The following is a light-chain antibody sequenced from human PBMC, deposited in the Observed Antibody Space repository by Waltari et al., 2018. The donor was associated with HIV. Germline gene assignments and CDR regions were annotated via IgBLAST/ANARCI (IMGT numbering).Light chain of an antibody. J-gene: IGKJ4*01. V-gene: IGKV4-1*01. Sequence: IVMTQCPGSLAVSLCERASIYRKASESLLPSSDNRNHLAWYQQKPGQPPKLLIFAASRRQTGVPERFSGSGSGTGFTLSVSSLQAEDLAVYFCQQYYSLPFTFGEGTNVEI. CDR3: QQYYSLPFT. CDR1: ESLLPSSDNRNH. CDR2: AAS.